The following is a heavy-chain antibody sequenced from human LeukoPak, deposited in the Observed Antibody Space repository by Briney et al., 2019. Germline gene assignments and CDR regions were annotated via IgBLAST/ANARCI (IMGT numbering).Heavy chain of an antibody. V-gene: IGHV3-11*01. CDR2: IDMRGSAI. CDR3: ARGHYVMDV. Sequence: GGSLRLSCAASGFTFSDYYMSWVRQAQGKGLEWVSYIDMRGSAIYYADSVQGPFTISRDNAHNSVYLQVNSLRAEDTAVYYCARGHYVMDVWGQGTTVIVSS. CDR1: GFTFSDYY. J-gene: IGHJ6*02.